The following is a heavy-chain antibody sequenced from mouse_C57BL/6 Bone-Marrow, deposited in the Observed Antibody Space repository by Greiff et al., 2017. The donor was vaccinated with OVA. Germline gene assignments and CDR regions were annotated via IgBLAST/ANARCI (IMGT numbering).Heavy chain of an antibody. CDR3: ARWKPITTGEAMDY. J-gene: IGHJ4*01. D-gene: IGHD1-1*01. CDR1: GYTFTSYW. Sequence: QVQLKQPGAELVKPGASVKMSCKASGYTFTSYWITWVQQRPGHGLEWIGDIYPGSGSTNYNEKFKSKATLTLDTSSSTAYLQLSSLTSEDSAVYYCARWKPITTGEAMDYWGQGTSVTVSS. V-gene: IGHV1-55*01. CDR2: IYPGSGST.